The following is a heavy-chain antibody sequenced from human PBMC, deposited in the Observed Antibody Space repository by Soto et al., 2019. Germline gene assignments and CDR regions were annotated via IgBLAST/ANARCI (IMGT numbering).Heavy chain of an antibody. D-gene: IGHD2-21*02. V-gene: IGHV4-59*01. CDR2: MYNTGST. Sequence: PSETLSLTCTVSGGSISSYYWSWIRQPPGKGLECIGYMYNTGSTVYNPSFKSRVTISVDTSKNQFSLKLNSVTAADTAVYYCARDLWGYCGTDCYPLDVWGQGTTVTVS. CDR1: GGSISSYY. CDR3: ARDLWGYCGTDCYPLDV. J-gene: IGHJ6*02.